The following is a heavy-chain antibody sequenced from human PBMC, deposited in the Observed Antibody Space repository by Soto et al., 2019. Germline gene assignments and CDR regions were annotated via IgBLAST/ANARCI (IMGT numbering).Heavy chain of an antibody. D-gene: IGHD4-17*01. J-gene: IGHJ4*02. Sequence: GGSLRLSCSASGFTFSGYGMHWVRQAPGKGLEWVALIWYDGSSKYYADSVKGRFTISRDNSKNTLYLQMNSLRAEDTAVFYCARATATVTYFDYWGRGTLVTVSS. CDR1: GFTFSGYG. CDR3: ARATATVTYFDY. CDR2: IWYDGSSK. V-gene: IGHV3-33*01.